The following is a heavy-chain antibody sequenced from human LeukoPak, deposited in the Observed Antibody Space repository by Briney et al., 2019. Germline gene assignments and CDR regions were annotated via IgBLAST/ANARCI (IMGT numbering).Heavy chain of an antibody. J-gene: IGHJ6*03. CDR1: GFTFSRYS. CDR2: ITSSSSYI. CDR3: ARDPYSGSYGDYYYYYMDV. Sequence: GGSLRLSCAASGFTFSRYSMNWVRQAPGEGLEWVSSITSSSSYIYYADSVKGRFTISRDNAKNSLYLQMNSLRDEDTAVYYCARDPYSGSYGDYYYYYMDVWGKGTTVTISS. D-gene: IGHD1-26*01. V-gene: IGHV3-21*01.